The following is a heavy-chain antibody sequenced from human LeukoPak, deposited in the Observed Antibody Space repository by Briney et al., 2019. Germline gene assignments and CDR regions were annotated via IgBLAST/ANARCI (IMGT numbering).Heavy chain of an antibody. J-gene: IGHJ4*02. Sequence: PGGSLRLSCAAFGFIFSDYDVHWVRQAPGKGLEFVSAITSNGGRTFYANSVKGRFTISRDNSKNALYLQMDSLRADDMAVYYCARGAASGGYDYWGQGALVTVSS. CDR3: ARGAASGGYDY. CDR2: ITSNGGRT. V-gene: IGHV3-64*01. D-gene: IGHD3-10*01. CDR1: GFIFSDYD.